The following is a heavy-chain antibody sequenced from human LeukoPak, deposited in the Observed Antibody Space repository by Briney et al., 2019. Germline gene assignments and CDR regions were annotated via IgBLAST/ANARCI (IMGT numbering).Heavy chain of an antibody. J-gene: IGHJ6*03. Sequence: SETLSLTCAVYGGSFSGYYRSWIRQPPGKGLEWIGEINHSGSTNYNPSLKSRVTISVDTSKNQFSLKLSSVTAADTAVYYCARDGYSGSYSDYYYMDVWGKGTTVTISS. CDR2: INHSGST. CDR3: ARDGYSGSYSDYYYMDV. V-gene: IGHV4-34*01. CDR1: GGSFSGYY. D-gene: IGHD1-26*01.